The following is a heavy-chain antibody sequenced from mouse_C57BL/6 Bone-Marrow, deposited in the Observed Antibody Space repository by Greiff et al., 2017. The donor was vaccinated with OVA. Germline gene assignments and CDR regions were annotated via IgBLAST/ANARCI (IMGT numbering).Heavy chain of an antibody. CDR1: GFTFSSYA. V-gene: IGHV5-9-1*02. CDR2: ISSGGDYI. CDR3: TREGNWDYAMDY. D-gene: IGHD4-1*01. Sequence: EVQVVESGEGLVKPGGSLKLSCAASGFTFSSYAMSWVRQTPEKRLEWVAYISSGGDYIYYADTVKGRFTISRDNARNTLYLQMSSLKSEDTAMYYCTREGNWDYAMDYWGQGTSVTVSS. J-gene: IGHJ4*01.